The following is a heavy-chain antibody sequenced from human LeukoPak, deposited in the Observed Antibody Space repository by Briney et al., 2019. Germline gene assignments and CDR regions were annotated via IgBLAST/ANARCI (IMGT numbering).Heavy chain of an antibody. V-gene: IGHV3-23*01. J-gene: IGHJ4*02. CDR3: ARGGYSYGYGGSYQVDY. CDR2: ISGSGGST. Sequence: PGGSLRLSCAASGFTFSSYAMSWVRQAPGKGLEWVSAISGSGGSTYHADSVKGRFTISRDNSKNTLYLQMNSLRAEDTAVYYCARGGYSYGYGGSYQVDYWGQGTLVAVSS. D-gene: IGHD5-18*01. CDR1: GFTFSSYA.